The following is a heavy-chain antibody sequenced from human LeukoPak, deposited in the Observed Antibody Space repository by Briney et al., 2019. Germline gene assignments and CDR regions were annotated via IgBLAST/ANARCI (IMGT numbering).Heavy chain of an antibody. CDR3: ARGDDSSGYYSYWYFDL. Sequence: SETLSLTCTVSGGSISSYYWSWIRQPPGKGLEWIGEINHSGSTNYNPSLKSRVTISVDTSKNQFSLKLSSVTAADTAVYYCARGDDSSGYYSYWYFDLWGRGTLVTVSS. D-gene: IGHD3-22*01. J-gene: IGHJ2*01. CDR2: INHSGST. CDR1: GGSISSYY. V-gene: IGHV4-34*01.